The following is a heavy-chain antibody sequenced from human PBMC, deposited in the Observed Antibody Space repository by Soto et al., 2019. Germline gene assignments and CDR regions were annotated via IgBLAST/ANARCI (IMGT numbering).Heavy chain of an antibody. J-gene: IGHJ6*02. V-gene: IGHV4-39*01. CDR3: ARHVSGWNYYYGMDL. CDR1: GGSIGNNIYY. Sequence: SETLSITCTVSGGSIGNNIYYWGGVRQPPGKGLEWIGTIYYSGNTYHNPSLKSRVTISVDTSKNQFSLKLSTVTAADTAVYYCARHVSGWNYYYGMDLWGQGTTVT. D-gene: IGHD6-19*01. CDR2: IYYSGNT.